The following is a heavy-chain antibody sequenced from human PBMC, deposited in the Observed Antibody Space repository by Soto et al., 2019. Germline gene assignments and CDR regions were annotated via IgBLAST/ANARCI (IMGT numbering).Heavy chain of an antibody. V-gene: IGHV3-30-3*01. J-gene: IGHJ4*02. Sequence: ESVGGVVQPGRSLRLSCAASGFTFSSYAMHWVRQAPGKGLEWVAVISYDGSNKYYADSVKGRFTISRDNSKNTLYLQMNSLRAEDTAVYYCAREAIAAASFDYWGQGTLVTVSS. CDR2: ISYDGSNK. CDR3: AREAIAAASFDY. CDR1: GFTFSSYA. D-gene: IGHD6-13*01.